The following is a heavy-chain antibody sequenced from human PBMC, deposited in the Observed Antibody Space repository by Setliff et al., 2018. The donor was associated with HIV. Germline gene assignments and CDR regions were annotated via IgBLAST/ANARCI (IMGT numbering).Heavy chain of an antibody. Sequence: SETLSLTCTVSGGSFSSATYSWIWIRQPAGKGLEYIGLIYTSGNTRYNPSLKSRLSISVDTSKNQISLKLSSVTAADTAVYYCARLVEVRGAANDYFDCWGQGTLVTVPS. J-gene: IGHJ4*02. CDR1: GGSFSSATYS. CDR2: IYTSGNT. CDR3: ARLVEVRGAANDYFDC. V-gene: IGHV4-61*02. D-gene: IGHD3-10*01.